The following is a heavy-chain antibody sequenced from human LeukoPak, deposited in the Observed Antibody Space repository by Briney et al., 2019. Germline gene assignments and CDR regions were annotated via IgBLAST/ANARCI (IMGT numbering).Heavy chain of an antibody. CDR1: GGSISSKY. Sequence: SETLSLTCTVSGGSISSKYWNWIRQPAEKGLEWLGRIYISGTTYYNPSLKSRLTISVEKSKNQFSLELRSVTAADTAVYYCATDYGGHFDYWGQGTLVTVSS. CDR3: ATDYGGHFDY. V-gene: IGHV4-4*07. D-gene: IGHD4-23*01. CDR2: IYISGTT. J-gene: IGHJ4*02.